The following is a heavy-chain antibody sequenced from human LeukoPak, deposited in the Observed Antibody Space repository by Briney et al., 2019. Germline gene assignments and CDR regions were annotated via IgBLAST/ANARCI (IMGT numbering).Heavy chain of an antibody. CDR1: GFTFSSYS. CDR3: ARAGHDFGFDP. V-gene: IGHV3-21*01. Sequence: GGSLRLSCAASGFTFSSYSMNWVRQAPGKGLEWVSSISSSSYIYYADSVKGRFTISRDNAKNSLYLQMNSLRAEDTAVYYCARAGHDFGFDPWGQGTLATVSS. J-gene: IGHJ5*02. D-gene: IGHD2-21*02. CDR2: ISSSSYI.